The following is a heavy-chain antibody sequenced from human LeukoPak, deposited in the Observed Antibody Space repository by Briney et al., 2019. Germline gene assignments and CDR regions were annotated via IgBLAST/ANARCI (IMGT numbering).Heavy chain of an antibody. V-gene: IGHV1-18*01. CDR1: GCTFTSYG. CDR3: ARLGSGYENPADAFDI. J-gene: IGHJ3*02. CDR2: ISAYSGNT. D-gene: IGHD5-12*01. Sequence: GASVKVSCKASGCTFTSYGISWVRQAPGQGLEWMGWISAYSGNTNYAQKLQGRVTMTTDTSTSTAYMGLRSLRSDDTAVYYCARLGSGYENPADAFDIWSQGTMVTVSS.